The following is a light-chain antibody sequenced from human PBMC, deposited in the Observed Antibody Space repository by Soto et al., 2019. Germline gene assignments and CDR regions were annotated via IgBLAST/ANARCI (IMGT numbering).Light chain of an antibody. V-gene: IGKV1-39*01. Sequence: DIQMTQVPFFLSASVGDRVTLTCRTSQSIRGYLDWYQQKPGKAPKLLIYAGASLQWGVPSRFSGSGSGTDFTLTISSLEPEDSATYYCQQSYTNPRTFGQGTKVEIK. J-gene: IGKJ1*01. CDR2: AGA. CDR1: QSIRGY. CDR3: QQSYTNPRT.